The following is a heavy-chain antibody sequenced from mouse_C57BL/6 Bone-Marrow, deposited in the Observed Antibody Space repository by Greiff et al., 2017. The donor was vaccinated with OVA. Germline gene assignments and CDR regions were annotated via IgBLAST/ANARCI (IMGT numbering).Heavy chain of an antibody. CDR1: GFSLTSYG. V-gene: IGHV2-2*01. J-gene: IGHJ4*01. CDR3: ARGGTTASRGDYAMDY. CDR2: IWSGGST. Sequence: QVQLQQSGPGLVQPSQSLSITCTVSGFSLTSYGVHWVRQSPGKGLEWLGVIWSGGSTDYNAAFISRLSISKDNSKSQVFFKMNSLQADDTAIYYCARGGTTASRGDYAMDYWGQGTSVTVSS. D-gene: IGHD1-2*01.